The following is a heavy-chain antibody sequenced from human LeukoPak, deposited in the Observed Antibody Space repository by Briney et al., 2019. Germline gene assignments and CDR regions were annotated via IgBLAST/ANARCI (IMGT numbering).Heavy chain of an antibody. J-gene: IGHJ4*02. CDR2: INPNSGAT. CDR3: AREASGWYAY. D-gene: IGHD6-19*01. Sequence: ASVKVSCKASGFTFTDYYMHWVRQAPGQGLEWVGWINPNSGATAYAQKFQGRVTVTGDTPINTAYMDLSMLTSDDTAMYCCAREASGWYAYWGQGTLVTVSS. V-gene: IGHV1-2*02. CDR1: GFTFTDYY.